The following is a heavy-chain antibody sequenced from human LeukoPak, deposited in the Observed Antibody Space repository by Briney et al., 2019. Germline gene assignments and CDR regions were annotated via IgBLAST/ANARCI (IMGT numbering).Heavy chain of an antibody. Sequence: LEASVKVSCKASGYTFTGYYMHWVRQAPGQGLEWMGWINPNSGGTNYAQKFQGRATMTRDTSISTAYMELSRLRSDDTAVYYCARTSHSSSWYDHWGQGTLVTVSS. CDR2: INPNSGGT. V-gene: IGHV1-2*03. CDR3: ARTSHSSSWYDH. CDR1: GYTFTGYY. D-gene: IGHD6-13*01. J-gene: IGHJ5*02.